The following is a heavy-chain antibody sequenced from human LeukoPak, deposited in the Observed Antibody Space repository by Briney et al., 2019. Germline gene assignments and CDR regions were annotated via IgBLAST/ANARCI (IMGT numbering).Heavy chain of an antibody. J-gene: IGHJ4*02. CDR1: GFTFSDSA. CDR3: ARGSGSGSYYPRFDY. D-gene: IGHD3-10*01. CDR2: IRSKANNYAT. V-gene: IGHV3-73*01. Sequence: GGSLRLSCAASGFTFSDSAMHWVRQASGKGLEWVGHIRSKANNYATAYAASVKGRFTISRDNAKNSLYVQMNSLRAEDTAVYYCARGSGSGSYYPRFDYWGQGTLVTVSS.